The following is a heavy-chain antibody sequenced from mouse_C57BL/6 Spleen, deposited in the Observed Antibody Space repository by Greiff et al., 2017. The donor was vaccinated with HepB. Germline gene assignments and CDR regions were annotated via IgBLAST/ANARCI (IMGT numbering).Heavy chain of an antibody. V-gene: IGHV5-2*01. CDR3: ARYGYDEGWYFDV. CDR2: INSDGGST. Sequence: DVMLVESGGGLVQPGESLKLSCESNEYEFPSHDMSWVRKTPEKRLELVAAINSDGGSTYYPDTMERRFIISRDNTKKTLYLQMSSLRSEDTALYYCARYGYDEGWYFDVWGTGTTVTVSS. J-gene: IGHJ1*03. CDR1: EYEFPSHD. D-gene: IGHD2-2*01.